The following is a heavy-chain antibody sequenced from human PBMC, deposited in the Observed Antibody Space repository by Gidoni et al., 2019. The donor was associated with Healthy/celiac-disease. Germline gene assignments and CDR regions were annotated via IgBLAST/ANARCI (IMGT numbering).Heavy chain of an antibody. J-gene: IGHJ1*01. V-gene: IGHV3-30-3*01. Sequence: QVQLVESGGGVVQTGRSLRLSCAASGFTFSSYAMHWVRQAPGRGLEWVAVISYDGSNKYYADSVKGRFTISRDNSKNTLYLQMNSLRAEDTAVYYCARGSGSFPYEYFQHWGQGTLVTVSS. D-gene: IGHD3-10*01. CDR1: GFTFSSYA. CDR3: ARGSGSFPYEYFQH. CDR2: ISYDGSNK.